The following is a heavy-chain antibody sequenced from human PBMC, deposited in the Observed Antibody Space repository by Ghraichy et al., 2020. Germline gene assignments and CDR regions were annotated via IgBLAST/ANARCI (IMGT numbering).Heavy chain of an antibody. J-gene: IGHJ4*02. V-gene: IGHV4-4*07. CDR1: GGSISSYY. CDR3: ARWGWGYSYGDTFFDY. CDR2: IYTSGST. D-gene: IGHD5-18*01. Sequence: SETLSLTCTVSGGSISSYYWSWIRQPAGKGLEWIGRIYTSGSTNYNPSLKSRVTMSVDTSKNQFSLKLSSVTAADTAVYYCARWGWGYSYGDTFFDYWGQGTLVTVSS.